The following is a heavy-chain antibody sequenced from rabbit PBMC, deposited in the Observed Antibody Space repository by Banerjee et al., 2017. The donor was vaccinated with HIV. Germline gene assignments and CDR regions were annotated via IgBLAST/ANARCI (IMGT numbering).Heavy chain of an antibody. CDR2: IYASEGRT. J-gene: IGHJ4*01. V-gene: IGHV1S45*01. D-gene: IGHD6-1*01. CDR1: GFTISSSYW. CDR3: AREEYVCYGYANS. Sequence: QEQLEESGGDLVKPEGSLTLTCTDSGFTISSSYWIYWVRQATGKGLEWIGTIYASEGRTYYANTSWEKGRFTISKPSSTTVTLQITSLTAADTATYFCAREEYVCYGYANSWGPGTLVTVS.